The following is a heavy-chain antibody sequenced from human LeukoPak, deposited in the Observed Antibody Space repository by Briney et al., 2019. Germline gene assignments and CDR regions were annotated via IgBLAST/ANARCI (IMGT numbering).Heavy chain of an antibody. J-gene: IGHJ4*02. CDR2: NYSSGST. Sequence: PSETLSLTCSVSGGSISNYFWTWIRQPPGKGLEWIGYNYSSGSTYYNPSLKSRVTISVDTSKNRFSLKLSTVTAADTAVYYCARRPTGDPKFDYWGQGALVTVSS. V-gene: IGHV4-59*08. D-gene: IGHD7-27*01. CDR3: ARRPTGDPKFDY. CDR1: GGSISNYF.